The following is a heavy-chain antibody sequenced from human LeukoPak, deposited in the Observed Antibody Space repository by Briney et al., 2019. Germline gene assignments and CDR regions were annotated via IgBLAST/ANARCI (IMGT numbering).Heavy chain of an antibody. CDR3: AGETRGDDAFDI. V-gene: IGHV4-34*01. CDR2: INHSGST. CDR1: GGSFSGYY. Sequence: SETLSLTCAVYGGSFSGYYWSWNRQPPGKGLEWIGEINHSGSTNYNPSLKSRVTISVDTSKNQFSLKLSSVTAADTAVYYCAGETRGDDAFDIWGQGTMVTVPS. J-gene: IGHJ3*02. D-gene: IGHD3-10*01.